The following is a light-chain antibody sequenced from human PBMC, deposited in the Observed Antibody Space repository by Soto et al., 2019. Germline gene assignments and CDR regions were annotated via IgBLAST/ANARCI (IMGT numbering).Light chain of an antibody. CDR1: SSNIGSNT. V-gene: IGLV1-44*01. CDR2: SNN. Sequence: QSVLTQPPSASGTPGQRVTISCSGSSSNIGSNTVNWYQQLPGTAPKLLIYSNNQRPSGVPDRFSGSKSGTSASLASSGLQAEDEADYYGAAWDDSLNGFVFGGGTKLTVL. J-gene: IGLJ2*01. CDR3: AAWDDSLNGFV.